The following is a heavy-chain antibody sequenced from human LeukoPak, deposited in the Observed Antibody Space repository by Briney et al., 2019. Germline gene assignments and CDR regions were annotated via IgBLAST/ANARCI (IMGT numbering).Heavy chain of an antibody. V-gene: IGHV4-59*01. CDR2: IYYGAST. Sequence: NPSETLSLTCTVSGGSISSYYWSWIRQPPGKGLEWSGYIYYGASTNYNPSLKSQVTISVDTSKIQFSLRLRSVTAADTAVYYCARVTGYMIEDYFDYWGQGTLVTVSS. D-gene: IGHD3-22*01. J-gene: IGHJ4*02. CDR3: ARVTGYMIEDYFDY. CDR1: GGSISSYY.